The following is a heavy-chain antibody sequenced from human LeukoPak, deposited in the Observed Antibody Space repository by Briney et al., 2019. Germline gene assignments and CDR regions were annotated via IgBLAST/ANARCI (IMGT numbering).Heavy chain of an antibody. J-gene: IGHJ4*02. D-gene: IGHD1-26*01. V-gene: IGHV3-21*01. CDR2: ISSSSSYI. CDR3: AKEVIVGVSFDS. CDR1: GFTFSSYS. Sequence: PGGSLRLSCAASGFTFSSYSMNWVRQAPGKGLEWVSSISSSSSYIYYADSVKGRFTISRDNAKNSLYLQMNSLRAEDTAVYYCAKEVIVGVSFDSWGQGTLVTVSS.